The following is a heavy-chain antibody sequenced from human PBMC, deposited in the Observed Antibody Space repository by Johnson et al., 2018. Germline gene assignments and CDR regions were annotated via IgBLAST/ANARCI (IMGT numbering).Heavy chain of an antibody. D-gene: IGHD2-15*01. J-gene: IGHJ3*02. V-gene: IGHV5-51*03. CDR3: ARLGRGVSMIMAAFDI. Sequence: VQLVQSGAEVKKPGESLMISCEASGYSFTNYWIGWGRQMPEKGLEWLGIIYPEDSDIRYSPSFQGQVTIPFDKSISTAYLQWGSLKASDTAMNYCARLGRGVSMIMAAFDIWGQGTMVTVSS. CDR1: GYSFTNYW. CDR2: IYPEDSDI.